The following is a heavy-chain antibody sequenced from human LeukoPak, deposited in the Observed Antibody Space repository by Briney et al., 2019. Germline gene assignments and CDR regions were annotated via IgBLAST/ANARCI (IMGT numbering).Heavy chain of an antibody. J-gene: IGHJ4*02. Sequence: SETLSLTCAVSGASITSNNWWSWVRQPPGKGLEWIGEIYHGGSTNYNPSLKSRVTMSVDTSKNQFSLKLSSVTAADTAVYYCAREGGGGWFGELFSPPYYFDYWGQGTLVTVSS. D-gene: IGHD3-10*01. CDR1: GASITSNNW. CDR2: IYHGGST. V-gene: IGHV4-4*02. CDR3: AREGGGGWFGELFSPPYYFDY.